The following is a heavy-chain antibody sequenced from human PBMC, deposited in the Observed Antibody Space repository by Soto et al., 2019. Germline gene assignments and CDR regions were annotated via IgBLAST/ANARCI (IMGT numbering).Heavy chain of an antibody. J-gene: IGHJ4*02. CDR3: AKENDFWSGYYYPFDY. V-gene: IGHV1-3*04. Sequence: ASVKVSCKASGYTFTIYAMHWVRQAPGHRLEWMGWINTGNGNTKYSQKFQGRVTIARDTSASTAYMELSSLTSEDTAVYYCAKENDFWSGYYYPFDYWGQGMLVTVSS. D-gene: IGHD3-3*01. CDR2: INTGNGNT. CDR1: GYTFTIYA.